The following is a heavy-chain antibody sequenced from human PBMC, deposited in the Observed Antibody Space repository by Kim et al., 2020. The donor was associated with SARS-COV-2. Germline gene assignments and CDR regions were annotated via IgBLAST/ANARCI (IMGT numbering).Heavy chain of an antibody. J-gene: IGHJ6*02. Sequence: SETLSLTCAVSGVSISSNYWWCWVRHPPGRGLEISGDLYHSGTTNYTPSLNSLGTISVDTSKNQFSLILSSVTAADTAVYYCPRPVAAAVWYVWGHGTS. CDR3: PRPVAAAVWYV. D-gene: IGHD6-19*01. V-gene: IGHV4-4*02. CDR1: GVSISSNYW. CDR2: LYHSGTT.